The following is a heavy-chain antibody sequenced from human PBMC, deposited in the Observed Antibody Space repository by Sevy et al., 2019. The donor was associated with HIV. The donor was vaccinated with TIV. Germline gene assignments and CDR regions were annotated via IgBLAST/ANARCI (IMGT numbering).Heavy chain of an antibody. Sequence: GGSLRLSCAASGFTFSSYAMSWVRQAPGKGLEWVSAISGSGGSTYYADSVKGRFTISRDNSKNTLYLQMNSLRAEDTAVYYCAKDGPIGYCSSTSCYTVAFDIWGQGTMVTVSS. D-gene: IGHD2-2*02. J-gene: IGHJ3*02. CDR3: AKDGPIGYCSSTSCYTVAFDI. CDR1: GFTFSSYA. V-gene: IGHV3-23*01. CDR2: ISGSGGST.